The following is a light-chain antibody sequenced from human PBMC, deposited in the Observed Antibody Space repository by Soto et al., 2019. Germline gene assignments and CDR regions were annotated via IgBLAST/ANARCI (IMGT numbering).Light chain of an antibody. J-gene: IGKJ4*01. V-gene: IGKV3-15*01. CDR3: QQYSAWPLT. CDR2: GAS. CDR1: QSVNNN. Sequence: EIVMTQSPATLPVSPGERATLFCRASQSVNNNFLAWYQQKPGQAPRLLIHGASTRATGIPARFSGSGSGTEFTLTISSLQSEDFAVYYCQQYSAWPLTFGGGTKVEIK.